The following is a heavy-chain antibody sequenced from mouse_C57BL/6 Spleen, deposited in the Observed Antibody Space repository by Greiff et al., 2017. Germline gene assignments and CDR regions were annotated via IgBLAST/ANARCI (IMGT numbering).Heavy chain of an antibody. J-gene: IGHJ3*01. CDR1: GYTFTSYW. D-gene: IGHD3-1*01. CDR3: ARGGLRRGWFAY. V-gene: IGHV1-69*01. CDR2: IDPSDSYT. Sequence: QVQLQQPGAELVMPGASVKLSCKASGYTFTSYWMHWVKQRPGQGLEWIGEIDPSDSYTNYNQKFKGKSTLTVDKSSSTAYMQLSSLTSEDSAVYYCARGGLRRGWFAYWGQGTLVTVSA.